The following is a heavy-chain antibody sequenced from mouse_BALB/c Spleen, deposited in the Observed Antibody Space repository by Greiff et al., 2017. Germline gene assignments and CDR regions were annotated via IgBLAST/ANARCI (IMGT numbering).Heavy chain of an antibody. D-gene: IGHD2-4*01. V-gene: IGHV1-82*01. J-gene: IGHJ4*01. Sequence: VKLQQSGPELVKPGASVKISCKASGYAFSSSWMNWVKQRPGQGLEWIGRIYPGDGDTNYNGKFKGKATLTADKSSSTAYMQLSSLTSVDSAVYFCARISYDYGYAMDYWGQGTSVTVSS. CDR2: IYPGDGDT. CDR1: GYAFSSSW. CDR3: ARISYDYGYAMDY.